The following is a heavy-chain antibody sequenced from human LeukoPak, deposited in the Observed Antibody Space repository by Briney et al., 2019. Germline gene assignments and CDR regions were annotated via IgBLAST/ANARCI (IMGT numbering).Heavy chain of an antibody. Sequence: PSETLSLTCAVSGGSISGSNWWSWVRQPPGKGLEWIGEIYHSGSTNYNPSLKSRVTISVDKSKNQFSLKLSSVTAADTAVYYCARAGGSSGWYCFDYWGQGTLVTVSS. CDR2: IYHSGST. CDR1: GGSISGSNW. CDR3: ARAGGSSGWYCFDY. J-gene: IGHJ4*02. V-gene: IGHV4-4*02. D-gene: IGHD6-19*01.